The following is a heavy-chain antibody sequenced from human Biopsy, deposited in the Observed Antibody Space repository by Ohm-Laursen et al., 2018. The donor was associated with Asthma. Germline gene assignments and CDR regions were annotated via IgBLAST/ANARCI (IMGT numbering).Heavy chain of an antibody. D-gene: IGHD6-19*01. CDR1: RFTYE. CDR3: AREGVAGTHIEN. CDR2: ISYDGSSI. J-gene: IGHJ4*02. Sequence: SLRLSCAASRFTYEMHWVRQAPGKGLEWVAVISYDGSSIYYADSVKGRFTISRDNSKNTLSLQMNSLTAEDAAVYYCAREGVAGTHIENWGQGTLVTVSS. V-gene: IGHV3-30-3*01.